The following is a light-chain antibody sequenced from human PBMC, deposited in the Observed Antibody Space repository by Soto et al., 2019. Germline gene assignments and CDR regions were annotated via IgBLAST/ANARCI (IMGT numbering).Light chain of an antibody. CDR3: KSYASSRSGCWV. Sequence: QSVLTQPPSVSGAPGQRVTISCTGSSSNIGAGYDVHWYQQLPGTAPKLLIYGNSNRPSGVPDRFSGSKSGTSASLAITGLQVEDEADNYCKSYASSRSGCWVFGGGTKLTVL. CDR1: SSNIGAGYD. CDR2: GNS. J-gene: IGLJ3*02. V-gene: IGLV1-40*01.